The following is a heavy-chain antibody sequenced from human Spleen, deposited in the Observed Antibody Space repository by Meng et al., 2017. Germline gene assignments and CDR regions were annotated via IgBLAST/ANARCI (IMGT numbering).Heavy chain of an antibody. CDR1: GGSISSGGYY. D-gene: IGHD5-24*01. Sequence: QVQLQESGPGLVKPSQTLSLTCTVSGGSISSGGYYWSWIRQHPGKGLEWIGYIYYSGSTYSNPSLKSLVTISVDTSKNQFSLKLSSVTAADTAVYYCARARDGGGWFDYWGQGTLVTVPS. J-gene: IGHJ4*02. V-gene: IGHV4-31*01. CDR3: ARARDGGGWFDY. CDR2: IYYSGST.